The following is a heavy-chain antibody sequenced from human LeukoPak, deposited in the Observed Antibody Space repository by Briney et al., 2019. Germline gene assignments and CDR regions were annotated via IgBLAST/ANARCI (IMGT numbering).Heavy chain of an antibody. Sequence: ASVNVSCKASGYTFTSYYMHWVRQAPGQGLEWMGIINPSGGSTSYAQKFQGRVTMTRDTSTSTVYMELSSLRSEDTAVYYCARGQWWELLRGAGAFDIWGQGTMVTVSS. CDR3: ARGQWWELLRGAGAFDI. CDR1: GYTFTSYY. D-gene: IGHD1-26*01. CDR2: INPSGGST. V-gene: IGHV1-46*01. J-gene: IGHJ3*02.